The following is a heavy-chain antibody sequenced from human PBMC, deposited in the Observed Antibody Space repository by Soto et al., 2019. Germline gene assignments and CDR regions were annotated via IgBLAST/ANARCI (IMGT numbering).Heavy chain of an antibody. D-gene: IGHD3-22*01. V-gene: IGHV3-23*01. J-gene: IGHJ4*02. CDR2: ISGSGGGA. Sequence: PGGSLRLSCAVSGFTFSSYAMSWVRQAPGKGLEWVSLISGSGGGAYYADSVKGRFTISRDNSKNTLYLQMTGLRAEDTAVYYCAKDVTYYYGSSGYYSLDYWGQGTLVTVSS. CDR1: GFTFSSYA. CDR3: AKDVTYYYGSSGYYSLDY.